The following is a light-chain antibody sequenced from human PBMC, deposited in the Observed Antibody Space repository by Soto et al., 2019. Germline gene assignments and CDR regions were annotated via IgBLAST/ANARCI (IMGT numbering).Light chain of an antibody. J-gene: IGKJ1*01. CDR2: GAS. CDR3: QQYGSTPRT. Sequence: EIVVTQSSVHLSLSPSKRATLSGKASQSVSSSYLAWYQQKPGQAPRLLIYGASSRATGIPERFSGSGSGTDFTLTISRLEPEDFAVYYCQQYGSTPRTFGQGTKVDIK. V-gene: IGKV3-20*01. CDR1: QSVSSSY.